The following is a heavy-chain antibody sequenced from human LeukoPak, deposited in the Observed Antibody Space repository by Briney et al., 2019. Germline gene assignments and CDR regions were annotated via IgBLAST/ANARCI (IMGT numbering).Heavy chain of an antibody. V-gene: IGHV4-59*01. CDR2: IYYSGST. Sequence: SETLSLTCTVSGGSISSYYWSWIRQPPGKGLEWIGYIYYSGSTNYNPSLKSRVTISVDTSKNQFSLKLSSVTAADTAVYYCARQYSSGWYGFDYWGQGTLVTVSS. CDR3: ARQYSSGWYGFDY. J-gene: IGHJ4*02. D-gene: IGHD6-19*01. CDR1: GGSISSYY.